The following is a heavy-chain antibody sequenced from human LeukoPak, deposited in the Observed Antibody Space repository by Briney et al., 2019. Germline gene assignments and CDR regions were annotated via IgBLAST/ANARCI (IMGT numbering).Heavy chain of an antibody. CDR3: SRVRRDGYNPLDY. J-gene: IGHJ4*02. CDR1: GGSISSNY. Sequence: ETLSLTCPVSGGSISSNYWSWIRQPPGKGLEWIGYIYYPGSTNYNPPLKSRVTISLDTSNEQFSLRLSSVTAADTAVYYCSRVRRDGYNPLDYWGQGTLVTVSS. D-gene: IGHD5-24*01. CDR2: IYYPGST. V-gene: IGHV4-59*08.